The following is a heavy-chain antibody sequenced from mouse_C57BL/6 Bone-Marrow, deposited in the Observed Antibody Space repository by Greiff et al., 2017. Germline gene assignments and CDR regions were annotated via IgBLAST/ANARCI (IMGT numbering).Heavy chain of an antibody. V-gene: IGHV1-76*01. J-gene: IGHJ1*03. CDR2: IYPGSGNT. D-gene: IGHD1-1*01. CDR3: ARTLITTVVATDWYFDV. Sequence: VKLMESGAELVRPGASVKLSCKASGYTFTDYYINWVKQRPGQGLEWIARIYPGSGNTYYNEKFKGKATLTAEKSSSTAYMQLSSLTSEDSAVYFCARTLITTVVATDWYFDVWGTGTTVTVSS. CDR1: GYTFTDYY.